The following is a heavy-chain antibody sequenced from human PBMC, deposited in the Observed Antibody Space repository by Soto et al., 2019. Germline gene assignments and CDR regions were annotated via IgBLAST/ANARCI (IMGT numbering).Heavy chain of an antibody. CDR1: GFTFSSYA. CDR2: ISYDGSNK. Sequence: VGSLRLSCAASGFTFSSYAMHWVRQAPGKGLEWVAVISYDGSNKYYADSVKGRFTISRDNSKNTLYLQMNSLRAEDTAVYYCARDQDGMDVWGQGTTVTVSS. V-gene: IGHV3-30-3*01. J-gene: IGHJ6*02. CDR3: ARDQDGMDV.